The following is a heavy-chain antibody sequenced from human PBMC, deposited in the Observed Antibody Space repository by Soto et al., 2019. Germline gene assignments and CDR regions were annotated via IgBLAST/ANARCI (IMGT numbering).Heavy chain of an antibody. J-gene: IGHJ4*02. CDR2: ISNSGST. CDR3: STESGSTYGYFDY. CDR1: GGSVTSDEDY. V-gene: IGHV4-30-4*08. D-gene: IGHD4-17*01. Sequence: PSETLSLTCTVSGGSVTSDEDYWSWIRQYPGKGLEWIGYISNSGSTGYNPSLKTRLSISVDRSKNQFTLILTSVTAADTAVYFCSTESGSTYGYFDYWGQGTQVTVSS.